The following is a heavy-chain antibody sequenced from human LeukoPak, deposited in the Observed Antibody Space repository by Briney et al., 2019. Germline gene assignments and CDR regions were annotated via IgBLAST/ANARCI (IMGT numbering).Heavy chain of an antibody. J-gene: IGHJ4*02. CDR3: ARGLVGYMVRGVGLDY. D-gene: IGHD3-10*01. CDR2: IYHSGST. Sequence: PSQTLSLTCTVSGGSISSGGYYWSWIRQPPGKGLEWIGYIYHSGSTYYNPSLKSRVTISVDRSKNQFSLKLSSVTAADTAVYYCARGLVGYMVRGVGLDYWGQGTLVTVSS. CDR1: GGSISSGGYY. V-gene: IGHV4-30-2*01.